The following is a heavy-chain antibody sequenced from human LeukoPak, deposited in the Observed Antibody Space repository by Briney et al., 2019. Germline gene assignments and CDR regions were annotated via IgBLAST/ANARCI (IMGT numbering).Heavy chain of an antibody. Sequence: SETLSLTCTVSGASISSSSYFWGWVRQPPGKGLEWIGSRYYSGSTNYNPSLKSRVTISVDTSKNQFSLKLSSVTAADTAVYYCARGDKSCSSTSWSYGFDYWGQGTLVTVSS. V-gene: IGHV4-39*07. CDR1: GASISSSSYF. D-gene: IGHD2-2*01. CDR2: RYYSGST. J-gene: IGHJ4*02. CDR3: ARGDKSCSSTSWSYGFDY.